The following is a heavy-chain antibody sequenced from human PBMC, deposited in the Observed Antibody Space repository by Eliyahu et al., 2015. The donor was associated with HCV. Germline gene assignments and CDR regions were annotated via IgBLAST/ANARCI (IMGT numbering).Heavy chain of an antibody. D-gene: IGHD3-22*01. CDR3: AREDYYYDSSGYDFQH. Sequence: EVQLVESGGXLVQPGGSXXLXCAASGFTVXXNYMSWVRXAPGKGLEWVSVIYSGGSTYYADSVKGRFTISRDNSKNTLYLQMNSLRAEDTAVYYCAREDYYYDSSGYDFQHWGQGTLVTVSS. J-gene: IGHJ1*01. CDR2: IYSGGST. CDR1: GFTVXXNY. V-gene: IGHV3-66*01.